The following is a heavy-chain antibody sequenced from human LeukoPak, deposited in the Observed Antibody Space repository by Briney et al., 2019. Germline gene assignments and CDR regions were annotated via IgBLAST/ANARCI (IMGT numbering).Heavy chain of an antibody. V-gene: IGHV4-34*01. Sequence: SETLSLTCAVYGGTFSGYYWSWIRQPPGKGLEWIGEINHGGSTNYNPSLKSRVTISVDTSKDQFSLKLSSVTAADTAVYYCARHTSHTIGTGDFDYWGQGTLVTVSS. CDR3: ARHTSHTIGTGDFDY. J-gene: IGHJ4*02. CDR2: INHGGST. CDR1: GGTFSGYY. D-gene: IGHD1-1*01.